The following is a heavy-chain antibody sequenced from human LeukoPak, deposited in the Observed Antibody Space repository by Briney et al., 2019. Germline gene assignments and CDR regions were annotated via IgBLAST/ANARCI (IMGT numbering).Heavy chain of an antibody. V-gene: IGHV3-15*01. CDR3: TTDLPAILLPRPNWFDP. CDR2: SKSKTDGGAK. CDR1: GFTFSNAW. D-gene: IGHD2-15*01. Sequence: PGGSLRRSCAASGFTFSNAWMSWVRQAPGKGLEWVVRSKSKTDGGAKDYAAPVKGSFTLSRDDSKNTLSLQMNSLKTEDTAVYYCTTDLPAILLPRPNWFDPWGQGTLVTVSS. J-gene: IGHJ5*02.